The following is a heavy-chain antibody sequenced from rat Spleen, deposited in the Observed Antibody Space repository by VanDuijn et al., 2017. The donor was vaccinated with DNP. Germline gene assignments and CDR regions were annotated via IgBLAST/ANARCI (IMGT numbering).Heavy chain of an antibody. Sequence: EVQLVESGGGPVQPGRSLKLSCVASGFIFSNYGMAWVRQAPKKGLEWVAYISYDGGSTYYRDSVKGRFTISRDNAKSTLYLQMDSLRSEDTATYYCTTLSFITTVVGDYWGQGVMVTVSS. CDR1: GFIFSNYG. CDR2: ISYDGGST. J-gene: IGHJ2*01. D-gene: IGHD1-1*01. CDR3: TTLSFITTVVGDY. V-gene: IGHV5-29*01.